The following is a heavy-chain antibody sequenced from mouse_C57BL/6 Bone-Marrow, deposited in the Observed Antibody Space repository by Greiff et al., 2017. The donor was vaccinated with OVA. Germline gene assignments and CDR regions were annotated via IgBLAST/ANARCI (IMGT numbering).Heavy chain of an antibody. V-gene: IGHV1-39*01. CDR3: ASQGNYYGSSVLYAMDY. Sequence: EVKLQESGPELVKPGASVKISCKASGYSFTDYNMNWVKQSNGKSLEWIGVINPNYGTTSYNQKFKGKATLTVDQSSSTAYMQLNRLTSEDSADYYCASQGNYYGSSVLYAMDYWGQGTSVTVSS. CDR2: INPNYGTT. CDR1: GYSFTDYN. J-gene: IGHJ4*01. D-gene: IGHD1-1*01.